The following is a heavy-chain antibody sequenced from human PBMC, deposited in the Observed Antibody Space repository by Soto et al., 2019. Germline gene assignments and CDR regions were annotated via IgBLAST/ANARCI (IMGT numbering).Heavy chain of an antibody. CDR1: GYTFTGYY. CDR2: INPNSGGT. V-gene: IGHV1-2*04. Sequence: VSVKVSCKASGYTFTGYYMHRVRQAPGQGLEWMGWINPNSGGTNYAQKFQGWVTMTRDTSISTAYMELSRLRSDDTAVYYCARASGSPIGAFDIWGQGTMVTVSS. D-gene: IGHD3-10*01. J-gene: IGHJ3*02. CDR3: ARASGSPIGAFDI.